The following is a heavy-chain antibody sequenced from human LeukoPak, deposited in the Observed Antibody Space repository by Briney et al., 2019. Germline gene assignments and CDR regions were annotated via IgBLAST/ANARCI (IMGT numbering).Heavy chain of an antibody. CDR2: ISSSSSYI. J-gene: IGHJ4*02. D-gene: IGHD3-22*01. Sequence: GGSLRLSCAASGFTFSSYSMAWVRQAPGKGLEWVSTISSSSSYIYYADSVKGRLTISRDNAKNSLYLQMDSLRAEDTAVYYCARVRFSGGVVINLDYWGQGTLVTVSS. CDR1: GFTFSSYS. CDR3: ARVRFSGGVVINLDY. V-gene: IGHV3-21*01.